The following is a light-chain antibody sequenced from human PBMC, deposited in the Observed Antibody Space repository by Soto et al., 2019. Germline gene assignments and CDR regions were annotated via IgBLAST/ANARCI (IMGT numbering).Light chain of an antibody. CDR2: EVS. CDR1: RSDVGGYNY. CDR3: SSYTSSSTLFYV. V-gene: IGLV2-14*01. Sequence: QSVLTQPASVSGSPGQSITISCTGTRSDVGGYNYVSWYQPHPGKAPKLMIYEVSNRPSGVSNRFSGSKSGNTASLTISGLQAEDEADYYCSSYTSSSTLFYVFGTGTKVTVL. J-gene: IGLJ1*01.